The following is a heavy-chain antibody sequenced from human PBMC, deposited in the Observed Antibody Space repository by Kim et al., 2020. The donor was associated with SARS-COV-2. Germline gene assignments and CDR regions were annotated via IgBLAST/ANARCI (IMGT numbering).Heavy chain of an antibody. CDR1: GFTVSSNY. CDR3: ARGASGSYSHDYGMDV. V-gene: IGHV3-66*02. Sequence: GGSLRLSCAASGFTVSSNYMSWVRQAPGKGLEWVSIIYSGGYTSYADSVKGRFTISRDNSKNTLYLQMNSLRADDTSVYYCARGASGSYSHDYGMDVWGQGTTVTVSS. J-gene: IGHJ6*02. CDR2: IYSGGYT. D-gene: IGHD1-26*01.